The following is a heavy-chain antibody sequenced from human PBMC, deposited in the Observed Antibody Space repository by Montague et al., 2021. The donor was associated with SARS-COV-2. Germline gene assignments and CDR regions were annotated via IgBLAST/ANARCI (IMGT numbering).Heavy chain of an antibody. J-gene: IGHJ3*02. V-gene: IGHV3-20*04. CDR1: GFTFDDYG. Sequence: SLRLSCAASGFTFDDYGMSWVRQAPGKGLEWVSGINWNGGSTGYADSVKGRFTTSRDNAKNSLYLQMNSLRAEDTALYYCARDGTYYYDSSGYLGRGVGAFDIWGQGTMVTVSS. D-gene: IGHD3-22*01. CDR3: ARDGTYYYDSSGYLGRGVGAFDI. CDR2: INWNGGST.